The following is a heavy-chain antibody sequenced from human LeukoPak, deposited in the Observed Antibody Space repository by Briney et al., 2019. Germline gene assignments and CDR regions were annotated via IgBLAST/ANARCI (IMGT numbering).Heavy chain of an antibody. J-gene: IGHJ3*02. D-gene: IGHD7-27*01. CDR2: ISTGGDDT. Sequence: GGSLRLSCAAFGFIFSDYTMSCVRQAPGKGLEWVSAISTGGDDTNYADSVKGRFTISRDSSKNTLSLHINSLRAEDTAIYYCARSSRSWGVFDIWGQGTMVTVSS. V-gene: IGHV3-23*01. CDR1: GFIFSDYT. CDR3: ARSSRSWGVFDI.